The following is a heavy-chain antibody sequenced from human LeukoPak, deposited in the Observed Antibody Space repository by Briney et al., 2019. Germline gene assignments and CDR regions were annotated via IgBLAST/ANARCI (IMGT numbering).Heavy chain of an antibody. D-gene: IGHD2-15*01. Sequence: PGGSLRLSCTASGFTFSSYAMYWVRQSPGKGLGWVSGIFCSCGGAHYADPVKGRFTISRDNSQNTVYLQMNSLRAEDTAVYYCGKTTTGYSSGRNPAWPIDYWGQGTLVSVSS. CDR3: GKTTTGYSSGRNPAWPIDY. CDR2: IFCSCGGA. J-gene: IGHJ4*02. V-gene: IGHV3-23*01. CDR1: GFTFSSYA.